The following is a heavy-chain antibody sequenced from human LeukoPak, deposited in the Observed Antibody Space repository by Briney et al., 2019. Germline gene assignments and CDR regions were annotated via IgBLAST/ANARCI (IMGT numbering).Heavy chain of an antibody. Sequence: PTATQSLTCADYGGPFRGYYWSWLRQPPGMGLEWIRENNHSGSTNYNPSLKSRVTISVDTSKNLFSLRLSSVTAADTAVYYCARRPRSSGWLYWGQGTLVNVSS. CDR1: GGPFRGYY. CDR3: ARRPRSSGWLY. J-gene: IGHJ4*02. CDR2: NNHSGST. V-gene: IGHV4-34*01. D-gene: IGHD6-19*01.